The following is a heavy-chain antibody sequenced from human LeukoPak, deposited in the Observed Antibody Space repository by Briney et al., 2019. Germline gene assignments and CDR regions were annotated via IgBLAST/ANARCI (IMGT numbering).Heavy chain of an antibody. V-gene: IGHV3-23*01. Sequence: GGSLRLSCAASGFTFNSYSMSWVRQVPGKGLEWVSAVSGSGGSTYYADFVKGRFTISRDNAKNSLYLQMNSLRAEDTAVYYCARDISSSYYYYMDVWGKGTTVTVSS. CDR2: VSGSGGST. J-gene: IGHJ6*03. CDR1: GFTFNSYS. CDR3: ARDISSSYYYYMDV. D-gene: IGHD6-6*01.